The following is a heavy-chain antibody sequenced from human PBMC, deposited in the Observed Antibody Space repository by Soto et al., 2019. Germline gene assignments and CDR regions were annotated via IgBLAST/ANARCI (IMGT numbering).Heavy chain of an antibody. CDR2: IYHSGST. V-gene: IGHV4-4*02. CDR3: ARDTHWGLGN. CDR1: GVSISTDYW. D-gene: IGHD7-27*01. J-gene: IGHJ4*02. Sequence: QVQLQESGPGLVKPSGTLSLTCAVSGVSISTDYWWSWVRQPPGKGLEWIGEIYHSGSTNYNPSLKSRVTISVDRSKNQFSLDPSSVTAADTAVYYGARDTHWGLGNWGQGTLVTVSS.